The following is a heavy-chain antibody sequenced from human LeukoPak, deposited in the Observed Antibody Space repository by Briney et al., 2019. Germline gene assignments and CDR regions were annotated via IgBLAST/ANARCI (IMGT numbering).Heavy chain of an antibody. CDR3: VRALGDA. Sequence: GGSLRLSCIDSGFTFNKAWMTWVRQAPGKGLEWVSSITGSGSRAQYAHSVQGRFTISRDNSKNTLYLQMNSLRAEDTAVYYCVRALGDAWGQGILVAVSS. D-gene: IGHD7-27*01. CDR1: GFTFNKAW. J-gene: IGHJ5*02. CDR2: ITGSGSRA. V-gene: IGHV3-23*01.